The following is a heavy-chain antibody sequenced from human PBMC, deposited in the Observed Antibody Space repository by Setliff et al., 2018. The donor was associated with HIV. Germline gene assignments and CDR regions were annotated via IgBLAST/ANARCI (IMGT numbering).Heavy chain of an antibody. J-gene: IGHJ3*02. D-gene: IGHD2-15*01. Sequence: SETLSLTCSVSGGSINRGTYYWTWIRQSAGKGPEWIGHIYITGSTDYNPSLKSRVTISVDTSKNQFSLKLTSVTATDTAVYFCARWGASGGRPDWHAFDMWGQGTMVTVSS. V-gene: IGHV4-61*09. CDR2: IYITGST. CDR3: ARWGASGGRPDWHAFDM. CDR1: GGSINRGTYY.